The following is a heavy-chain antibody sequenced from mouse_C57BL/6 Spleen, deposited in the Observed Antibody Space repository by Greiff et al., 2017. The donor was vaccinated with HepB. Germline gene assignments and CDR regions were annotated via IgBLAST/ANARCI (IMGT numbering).Heavy chain of an antibody. CDR1: GYSITSGYY. D-gene: IGHD1-1*01. V-gene: IGHV3-6*01. CDR3: ARGYGRGNYYAMDY. CDR2: ISYDGSN. J-gene: IGHJ4*01. Sequence: VQLKESGPGLVKPSQSLSLTCSVTGYSITSGYYWNWIRQFPGNKLEWMGYISYDGSNNYNPSLKNRISITRDTSKNQFFLKLNSVTTEDTATYYCARGYGRGNYYAMDYWGQGTSVTVSS.